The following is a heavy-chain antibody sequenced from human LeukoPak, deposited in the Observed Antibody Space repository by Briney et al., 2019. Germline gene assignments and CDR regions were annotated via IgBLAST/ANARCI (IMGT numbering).Heavy chain of an antibody. CDR3: AKDEVTMVRGVIITSYGMDV. CDR2: ISYDGSNK. J-gene: IGHJ6*04. D-gene: IGHD3-10*01. V-gene: IGHV3-30*18. CDR1: GFPFSSYG. Sequence: PGRSLRLSCAASGFPFSSYGTHWVRQAPGKGLEWVAVISYDGSNKYYADSVKGRFAISRDNSKNTLYLQMNSLRAEDTAVYYCAKDEVTMVRGVIITSYGMDVWGKGTTVTVSS.